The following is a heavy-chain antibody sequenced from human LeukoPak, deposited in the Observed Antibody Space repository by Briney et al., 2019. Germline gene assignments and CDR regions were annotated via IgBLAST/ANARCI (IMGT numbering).Heavy chain of an antibody. CDR1: GFTFRSHG. CDR2: IWNDGSDT. J-gene: IGHJ4*02. CDR3: ARDIGARWFGPIDY. D-gene: IGHD3-10*01. Sequence: GGSLRLSCAASGFTFRSHGMHWVRQAPGKGLEWVAVIWNDGSDTYHADSVKGRFTISRDNSKNTLYVQMNSLRAEDTAVYYCARDIGARWFGPIDYWGQGILVIVSS. V-gene: IGHV3-33*01.